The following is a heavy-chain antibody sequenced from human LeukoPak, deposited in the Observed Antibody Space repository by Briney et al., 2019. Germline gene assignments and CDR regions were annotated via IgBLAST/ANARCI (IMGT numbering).Heavy chain of an antibody. J-gene: IGHJ3*02. CDR2: IYTSGST. D-gene: IGHD6-13*01. Sequence: SETLSLTCTVSGGSISSGSYYWSWIRQPAGKGLEWIGRIYTSGSTNYNPSLKSRVTISVDTSKNQFSLKPSSVTAADTAVYYCARVREQLPSGGGAFDIWGQGTMVTVSS. CDR1: GGSISSGSYY. V-gene: IGHV4-61*02. CDR3: ARVREQLPSGGGAFDI.